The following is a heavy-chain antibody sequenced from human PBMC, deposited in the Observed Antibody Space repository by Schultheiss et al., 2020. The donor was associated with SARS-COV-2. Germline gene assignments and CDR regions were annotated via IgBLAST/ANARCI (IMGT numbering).Heavy chain of an antibody. CDR1: GGTISSGGYS. V-gene: IGHV4-30-2*01. D-gene: IGHD3-22*01. J-gene: IGHJ6*02. CDR3: ARVGYYDVTGDRNYHYGFDV. Sequence: SQTLSLTCVVSGGTISSGGYSWSWIRRAPGKGLEWIGTIYHSGSTYYNSSLKSRVTMSVDRSRTQFSLKLSSVTAADTAMYYCARVGYYDVTGDRNYHYGFDVWGQGTTVTVSS. CDR2: IYHSGST.